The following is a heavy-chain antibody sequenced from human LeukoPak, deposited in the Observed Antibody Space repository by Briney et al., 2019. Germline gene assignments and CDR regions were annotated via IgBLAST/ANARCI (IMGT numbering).Heavy chain of an antibody. J-gene: IGHJ4*02. Sequence: GGSLRLSCAASGFTFSSYRMNWVRQAPGKGLEWVSSISSSSSYIYYADSVKGRFTISRDNAKNSLYLQMNSLRAEDTAVYYCARDQGQWLPRFLHNYWGQGTLVTVSS. CDR1: GFTFSSYR. D-gene: IGHD6-19*01. CDR3: ARDQGQWLPRFLHNY. V-gene: IGHV3-21*01. CDR2: ISSSSSYI.